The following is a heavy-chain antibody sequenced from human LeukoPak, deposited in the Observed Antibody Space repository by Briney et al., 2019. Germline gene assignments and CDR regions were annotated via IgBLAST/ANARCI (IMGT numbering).Heavy chain of an antibody. CDR2: INSDGSST. Sequence: GGSLRLSCAASGFTFSSYWMHWVRQAPGKGLVWVSRINSDGSSTSYADSVKGRFTISRDNAKNTLYLQMNSLRAEDTAVYYCAREGSGSHRGHFDYWGQGTLVTVSS. D-gene: IGHD1-26*01. V-gene: IGHV3-74*01. CDR3: AREGSGSHRGHFDY. J-gene: IGHJ4*02. CDR1: GFTFSSYW.